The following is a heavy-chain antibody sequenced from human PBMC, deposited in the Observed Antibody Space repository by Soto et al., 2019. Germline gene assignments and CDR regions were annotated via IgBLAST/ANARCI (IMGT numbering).Heavy chain of an antibody. J-gene: IGHJ6*02. CDR2: IIPILGIA. CDR1: GGTFSSYT. Sequence: QVQLVQSGAEVKKPGSSVKVSCKASGGTFSSYTISWVRQAPGQGLEWMGRIIPILGIANYAQKFQGRVTITADKSASTAYMELSSLRSEDTAVYYCARFRGSYGMDVWGQGTTVTVSS. D-gene: IGHD3-10*01. V-gene: IGHV1-69*02. CDR3: ARFRGSYGMDV.